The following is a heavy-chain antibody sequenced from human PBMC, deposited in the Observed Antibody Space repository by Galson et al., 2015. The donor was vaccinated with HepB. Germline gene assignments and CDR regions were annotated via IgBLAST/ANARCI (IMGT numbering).Heavy chain of an antibody. CDR2: IVGSGGTT. Sequence: SLRLSCAASGFTFSTYAMSWVRQAPGKGLEWVSGIVGSGGTTYYADSVKGRFTISRDNSKNTLYLQMSSLRADDTAVYYCAKGLLSRFDPWGQGTLVTVSS. J-gene: IGHJ5*02. D-gene: IGHD2-2*01. CDR1: GFTFSTYA. CDR3: AKGLLSRFDP. V-gene: IGHV3-23*01.